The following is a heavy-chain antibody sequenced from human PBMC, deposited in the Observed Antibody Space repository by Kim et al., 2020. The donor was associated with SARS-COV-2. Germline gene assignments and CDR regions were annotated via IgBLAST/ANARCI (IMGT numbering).Heavy chain of an antibody. V-gene: IGHV3-9*01. D-gene: IGHD3-3*01. J-gene: IGHJ6*02. CDR1: GFTFGDYA. CDR2: ISWNSGSI. Sequence: GGSLRLSCAASGFTFGDYAMHWVRQAPGKGLEWVSGISWNSGSIGYADSVKGRFTISRDNAKNSLYLQMNSLRAEDTALYYCAKDIGTGFPITIFGVGYYSMDVWGQGTTVTVSS. CDR3: AKDIGTGFPITIFGVGYYSMDV.